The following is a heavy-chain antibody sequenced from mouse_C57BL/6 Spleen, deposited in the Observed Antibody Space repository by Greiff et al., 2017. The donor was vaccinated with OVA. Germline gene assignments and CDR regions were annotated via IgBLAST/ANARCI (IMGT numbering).Heavy chain of an antibody. V-gene: IGHV3-6*01. Sequence: EVQLVESGPGLVKPSQSLSLTCSVTGYSITSGYYWNWIRQFPGNKLEWMGYISYDGSNNYNPSLKNRISITRDTSKNQFFLKLNSVTTEDTATYDCARIWGIYYGFDYWGQGTTLTVSS. CDR3: ARIWGIYYGFDY. J-gene: IGHJ2*01. D-gene: IGHD2-1*01. CDR2: ISYDGSN. CDR1: GYSITSGYY.